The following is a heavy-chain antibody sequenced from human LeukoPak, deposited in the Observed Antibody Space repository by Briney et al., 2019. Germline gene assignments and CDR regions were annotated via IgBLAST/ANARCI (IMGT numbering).Heavy chain of an antibody. Sequence: QPGGSLRLSCAASGFTFSSYAMSWVRQAPGKGLEWVSGIRGSGGSTYYADSVKGRFTISRDNSKNTLYLQMNSLRAEDTAVYFCAKDLLPMVRSYHSYWGQGTLVTVSS. V-gene: IGHV3-23*01. CDR3: AKDLLPMVRSYHSY. CDR2: IRGSGGST. D-gene: IGHD3-16*02. CDR1: GFTFSSYA. J-gene: IGHJ4*02.